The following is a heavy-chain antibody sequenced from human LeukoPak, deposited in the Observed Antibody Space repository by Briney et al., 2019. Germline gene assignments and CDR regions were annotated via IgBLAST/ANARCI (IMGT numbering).Heavy chain of an antibody. V-gene: IGHV3-21*06. CDR3: ARDSDYGDYFDH. Sequence: GGSLRLSCAASDFTFSAYTMNWIRLAPGKGLEWVSSISSSRTYIYYADSVKGRFTISRDNAKNSLYLQMNSPRAEDTALYFCARDSDYGDYFDHWGQGTLVTVSS. CDR1: DFTFSAYT. J-gene: IGHJ4*02. D-gene: IGHD4-17*01. CDR2: ISSSRTYI.